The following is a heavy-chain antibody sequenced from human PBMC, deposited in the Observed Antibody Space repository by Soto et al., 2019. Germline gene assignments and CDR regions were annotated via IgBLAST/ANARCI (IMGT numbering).Heavy chain of an antibody. Sequence: PSETLSLTCTVSGGSISSSSYYWGWIRQPPGKGLEWIGSIYYSGSTYYNPSLKSRVTISVDTSKNQFSLKLSSVTAADTAVYYCARHRGLVCSGGSCYSGDYYYYTDVSGKGTTVTVSS. J-gene: IGHJ6*03. CDR2: IYYSGST. D-gene: IGHD2-15*01. CDR1: GGSISSSSYY. CDR3: ARHRGLVCSGGSCYSGDYYYYTDV. V-gene: IGHV4-39*01.